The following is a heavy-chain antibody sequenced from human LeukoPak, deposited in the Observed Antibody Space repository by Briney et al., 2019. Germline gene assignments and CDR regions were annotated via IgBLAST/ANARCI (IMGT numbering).Heavy chain of an antibody. CDR1: GGSISSYY. Sequence: PSETLSLTCSVSGGSISSYYWNWIRQPPGKGLEWIGYIYYTGSTNYNPSLKSRVAMSVDTSKNQFSLSLTSVTAADTAVYYCARTRGAAVNFDYWGQGTLVTVSS. CDR2: IYYTGST. D-gene: IGHD6-13*01. V-gene: IGHV4-59*01. J-gene: IGHJ4*02. CDR3: ARTRGAAVNFDY.